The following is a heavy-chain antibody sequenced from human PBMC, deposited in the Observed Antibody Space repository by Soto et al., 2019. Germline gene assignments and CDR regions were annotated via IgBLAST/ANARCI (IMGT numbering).Heavy chain of an antibody. V-gene: IGHV1-8*01. CDR2: MNPNSGNT. CDR1: GYTFTSYD. J-gene: IGHJ6*03. CDR3: ARAMGYCSSTSCYKRYYYYYYMDV. D-gene: IGHD2-2*02. Sequence: QVQLVQSGAEVKKPGASVKVSCKASGYTFTSYDINWVRQATGQGLEWMGWMNPNSGNTGYAQKFQGRVTMTRNTSRSTTYMEMSSLGSEDTAVYYCARAMGYCSSTSCYKRYYYYYYMDVWCKGTTVTVSS.